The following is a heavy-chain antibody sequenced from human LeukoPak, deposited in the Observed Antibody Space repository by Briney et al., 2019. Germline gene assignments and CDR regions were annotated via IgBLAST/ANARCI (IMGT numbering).Heavy chain of an antibody. CDR3: ATSRSLDY. CDR1: GFTFSTYS. CDR2: ISSGSDSI. V-gene: IGHV3-48*04. J-gene: IGHJ4*02. Sequence: GGSLRLSCAASGFTFSTYSMNWVRQAPGKGLEWVSYISSGSDSIYYADSVKGRFTISRDNAKNSLYLQMNSLRVEDTAVYYCATSRSLDYWGQGTLVTVSS.